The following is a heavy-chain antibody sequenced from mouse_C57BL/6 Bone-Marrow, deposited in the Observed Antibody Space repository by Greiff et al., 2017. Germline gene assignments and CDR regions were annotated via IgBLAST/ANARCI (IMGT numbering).Heavy chain of an antibody. Sequence: EVQLQQSGPELVKPGASVKISCKASGYSFTGYYMNWVKQSPEKSLEWIGEINPSTGGTTYNQKFKTKATLTVDKSSSTAYMQLKSLTSEDSAVYDCARNGNTGDFDGWGTGTTVTVSS. V-gene: IGHV1-42*01. CDR2: INPSTGGT. CDR3: ARNGNTGDFDG. J-gene: IGHJ1*03. CDR1: GYSFTGYY. D-gene: IGHD2-1*01.